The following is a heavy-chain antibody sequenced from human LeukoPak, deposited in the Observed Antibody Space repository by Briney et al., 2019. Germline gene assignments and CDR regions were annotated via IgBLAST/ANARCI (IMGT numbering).Heavy chain of an antibody. CDR2: ISSSSYI. J-gene: IGHJ6*02. D-gene: IGHD3-22*01. CDR3: AREVSYYDSSGMDV. CDR1: GFTFSSYS. Sequence: PGGSLRLSCAASGFTFSSYSMNWVRQAPGKGLEWVSSISSSSYIYYADSVKGRFTISRDNAKNSLYLQMNSLRAEDTAVYYCAREVSYYDSSGMDVWGQGTTVTVSS. V-gene: IGHV3-21*01.